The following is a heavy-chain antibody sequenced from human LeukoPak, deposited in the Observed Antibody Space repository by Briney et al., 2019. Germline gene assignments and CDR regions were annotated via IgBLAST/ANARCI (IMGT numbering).Heavy chain of an antibody. CDR3: ARGGYYGSGNDFRFDP. Sequence: SETLSLTCTVSGGSITTYYWSWIRQPPGKGLEWIGYIYYSGSTNYNPSLKSRVTISVDTSKNQFSLKLSSVTAADTAIYYCARGGYYGSGNDFRFDPWGQGTLVTVSS. J-gene: IGHJ5*02. CDR1: GGSITTYY. CDR2: IYYSGST. D-gene: IGHD3-10*01. V-gene: IGHV4-59*01.